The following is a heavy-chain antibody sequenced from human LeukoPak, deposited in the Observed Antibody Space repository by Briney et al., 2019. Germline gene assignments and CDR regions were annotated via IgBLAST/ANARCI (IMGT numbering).Heavy chain of an antibody. J-gene: IGHJ5*02. CDR3: ARDNTMVRGVIQNWFDP. V-gene: IGHV4-39*02. CDR2: IYYSGST. Sequence: SETLSLTCTVSGGSISSSSYYWGWIRQPPGKGLEWIGSIYYSGSTYYNPSLKSRVTISVDTSKNQFSLKLSSVTAADTAVYYCARDNTMVRGVIQNWFDPWGQGTLVTVSS. D-gene: IGHD3-10*01. CDR1: GGSISSSSYY.